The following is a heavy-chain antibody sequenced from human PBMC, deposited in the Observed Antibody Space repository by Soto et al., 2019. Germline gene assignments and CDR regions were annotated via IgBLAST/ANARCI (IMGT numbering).Heavy chain of an antibody. V-gene: IGHV1-69*13. CDR1: GGTFSSYA. CDR2: IIPIFGTA. D-gene: IGHD5-18*01. CDR3: ARELAFSVDTAMGLFDY. Sequence: SVKVSCKASGGTFSSYAISWVRQAPGQGFEWMGGIIPIFGTANYAQKFQGRVTITADESTSTAYMELSSLRSEDTAVYYCARELAFSVDTAMGLFDYWGQGTLVTVSS. J-gene: IGHJ4*02.